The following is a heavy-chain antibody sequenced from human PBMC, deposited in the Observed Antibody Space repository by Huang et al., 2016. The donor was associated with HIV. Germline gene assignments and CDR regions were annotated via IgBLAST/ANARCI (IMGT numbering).Heavy chain of an antibody. CDR1: GGSISTGNYD. CDR2: LSSGGSA. V-gene: IGHV4-61*09. D-gene: IGHD3-3*01. Sequence: QVQLQESGPGLVKPSETLSLTCTVSGGSISTGNYDWSWIRQPAGKGLEWVGHLSSGGSANSIPSLKSRVTISLDTSKTQFSLKLSSVTAADSAVYYCARVESGYYDAFDIWGPGTTVTVSS. CDR3: ARVESGYYDAFDI. J-gene: IGHJ3*02.